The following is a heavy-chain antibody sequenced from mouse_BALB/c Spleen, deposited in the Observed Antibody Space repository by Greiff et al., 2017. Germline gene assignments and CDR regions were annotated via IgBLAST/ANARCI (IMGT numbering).Heavy chain of an antibody. J-gene: IGHJ4*01. CDR3: ARVGTMITTKKTYYAMDY. D-gene: IGHD2-4*01. CDR2: ISSGGST. CDR1: GFTFSSYA. Sequence: EVKVVESGGGLVKPGGSLKLSCAASGFTFSSYAMSWVRQTPEKRLEWVASISSGGSTYYPDSVKGRFTISRDNARNILYLQMSSLRSEDTAMYYCARVGTMITTKKTYYAMDYWGQGTSVTVSS. V-gene: IGHV5-6-5*01.